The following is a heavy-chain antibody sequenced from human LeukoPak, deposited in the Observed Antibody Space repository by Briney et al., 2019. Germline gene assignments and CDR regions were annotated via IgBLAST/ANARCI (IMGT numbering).Heavy chain of an antibody. CDR3: AKGSLGYCSGSCYYFDS. V-gene: IGHV3-23*01. CDR1: GFTFRSYA. J-gene: IGHJ4*02. CDR2: ISGSDGST. D-gene: IGHD2-15*01. Sequence: GESLRLSCSVSGFTFRSYAMSWFRQAPGKGLEWVSGISGSDGSTYHADSVKGRFTISRDNSKNTLYLQMTSLRAEDTAVYYCAKGSLGYCSGSCYYFDSWGQGTLVTVSS.